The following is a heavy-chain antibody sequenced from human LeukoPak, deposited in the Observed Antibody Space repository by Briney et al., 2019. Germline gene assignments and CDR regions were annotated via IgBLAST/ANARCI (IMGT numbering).Heavy chain of an antibody. CDR1: GGCISSSSYY. CDR2: IYYSGST. CDR3: ARHGYCSSTTCYSYFDY. Sequence: SETLSLTCTVSGGCISSSSYYWGWIRQPPGKGLEWTGSIYYSGSTYYNPSLKSRVTISVDTSKNQFSLKLSSVTAADTAVYYCARHGYCSSTTCYSYFDYWGQGTLVTVSS. J-gene: IGHJ4*02. D-gene: IGHD2-2*03. V-gene: IGHV4-39*01.